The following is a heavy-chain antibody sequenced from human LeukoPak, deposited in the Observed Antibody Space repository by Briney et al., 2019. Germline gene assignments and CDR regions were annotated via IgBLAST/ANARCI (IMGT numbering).Heavy chain of an antibody. CDR1: GFTFSNYE. CDR3: VRDYCSGVICYDGY. J-gene: IGHJ4*02. CDR2: IKQDGSEK. Sequence: PGGSLRLSCAASGFTFSNYEFNWVRQAPGKGLEWLANIKQDGSEKYYVDSVKGRFTISRDNAKNSLYLQMNSLRAEDTAVYYCVRDYCSGVICYDGYWGQGTLVTVSS. D-gene: IGHD2-15*01. V-gene: IGHV3-7*04.